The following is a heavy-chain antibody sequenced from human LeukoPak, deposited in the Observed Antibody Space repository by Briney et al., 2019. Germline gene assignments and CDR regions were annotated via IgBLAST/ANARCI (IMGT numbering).Heavy chain of an antibody. V-gene: IGHV4-59*01. J-gene: IGHJ3*02. D-gene: IGHD3-10*01. Sequence: NPSETLSLTCTVSGGSISSYYWSWIRQPPGKGLKWIGYIYYSGSTNYNPSLKSRVTISVDTSKNQFSQKLSSVTAAGTAVYYCARGVLLWFGEGGAFDIWGQGTMVTVSS. CDR3: ARGVLLWFGEGGAFDI. CDR1: GGSISSYY. CDR2: IYYSGST.